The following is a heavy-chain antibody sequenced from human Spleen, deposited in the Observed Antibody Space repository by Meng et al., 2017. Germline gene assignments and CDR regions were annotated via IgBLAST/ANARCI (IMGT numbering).Heavy chain of an antibody. V-gene: IGHV3-7*03. D-gene: IGHD1-26*01. CDR3: ARGPDVGATTYYYYYGMDV. J-gene: IGHJ6*02. CDR1: GFTFSSYW. Sequence: GESLKISCAASGFTFSSYWMSWVRQAPGKGLEWVANIKQDGTEKFYVDSVKGRFTISRDNSKNTLYLQMNSLRAEDTAVYYCARGPDVGATTYYYYYGMDVWGQGTTVTVSS. CDR2: IKQDGTEK.